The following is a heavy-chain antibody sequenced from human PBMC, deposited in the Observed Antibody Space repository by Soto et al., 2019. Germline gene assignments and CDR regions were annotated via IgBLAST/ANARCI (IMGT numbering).Heavy chain of an antibody. CDR3: AKVRGYASGWRYPDY. CDR1: GGSISGYY. Sequence: QVQLQESGPGLVKPSETLSLTCNVSGGSISGYYWSWIRQAPGKGLQWIGYIFHSGSTSYNPSLRSRITISVDTSKNQFSLKVNSVTAADPAVYYCAKVRGYASGWRYPDYWGQGTLVTVSS. J-gene: IGHJ4*02. D-gene: IGHD3-22*01. CDR2: IFHSGST. V-gene: IGHV4-59*01.